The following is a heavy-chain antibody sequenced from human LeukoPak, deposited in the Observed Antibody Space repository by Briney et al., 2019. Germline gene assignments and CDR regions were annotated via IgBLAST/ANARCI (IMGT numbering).Heavy chain of an antibody. CDR1: GGSLNAFY. D-gene: IGHD6-6*01. CDR3: ARCYSTSSGDFFDY. CDR2: IYYSGSI. V-gene: IGHV4-59*01. Sequence: PSETLSLTCTVSGGSLNAFYWSWIRQPPGKGLEWIGYIYYSGSISYNPSLKSRATMSVDTSKNQFSLRLSSVTAADTAVYYCARCYSTSSGDFFDYWGPGTLVTVSS. J-gene: IGHJ4*02.